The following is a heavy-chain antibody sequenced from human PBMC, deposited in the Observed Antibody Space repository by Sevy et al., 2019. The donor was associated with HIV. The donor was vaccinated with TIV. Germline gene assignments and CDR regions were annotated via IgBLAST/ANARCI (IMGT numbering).Heavy chain of an antibody. D-gene: IGHD2-15*01. CDR2: ISGSSRFT. Sequence: GGSLRLSCSASEFTFSSYAMSRVRQAPGKGLEWVSSISGSSRFTYYADFVEGRFIISRDNSKNTLSVQLNSLRAEDTAVYYCAKGFCSGATCPRDYYYYGMDVWGQGTTVTVSS. CDR3: AKGFCSGATCPRDYYYYGMDV. V-gene: IGHV3-23*01. J-gene: IGHJ6*02. CDR1: EFTFSSYA.